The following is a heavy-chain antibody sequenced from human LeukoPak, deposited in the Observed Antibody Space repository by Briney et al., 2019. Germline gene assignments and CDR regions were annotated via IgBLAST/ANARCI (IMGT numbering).Heavy chain of an antibody. J-gene: IGHJ4*02. D-gene: IGHD5-12*01. Sequence: GGSLRLSCAASGFTFSRYWMSWVRQAPGKGLEWVANIKQDGSEKYYVNSVKGRFTISRDNAKNSVYLQMNSLRVEDTAIYYCGREGVDIVTYDYWGQGTLVTVSS. CDR2: IKQDGSEK. CDR3: GREGVDIVTYDY. CDR1: GFTFSRYW. V-gene: IGHV3-7*03.